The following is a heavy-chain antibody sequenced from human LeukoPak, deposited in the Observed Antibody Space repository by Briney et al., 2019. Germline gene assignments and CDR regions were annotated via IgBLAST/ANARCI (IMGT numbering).Heavy chain of an antibody. D-gene: IGHD1-26*01. J-gene: IGHJ4*02. CDR3: ARGVGATDWNQGDFDY. CDR1: GFTFSSYA. CDR2: ISYDGSNK. Sequence: PGGSLRLSCAASGFTFSSYAMHWVRQAPGKGLEWVAVISYDGSNKYYADSVKGRFTISRDNSKNTLYLQMNSLRAEDTAVYYCARGVGATDWNQGDFDYWGQGTLVTVSS. V-gene: IGHV3-30-3*01.